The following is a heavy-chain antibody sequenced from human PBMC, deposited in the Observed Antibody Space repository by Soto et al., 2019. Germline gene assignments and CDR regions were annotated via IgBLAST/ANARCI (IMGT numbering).Heavy chain of an antibody. CDR1: GYTFSSHG. D-gene: IGHD1-1*01. J-gene: IGHJ4*02. CDR3: ARGATGELED. CDR2: IRAYTGNT. V-gene: IGHV1-18*01. Sequence: QVPLVQSGPEVKKPGASVKVSCKVSGYTFSSHGITWVRQAPGQGLEWVGWIRAYTGNTDYAQKVQGRGTITTDTSTTTAYLELGMLRSDDTAIYYSARGATGELEDWGQGTLVTVSS.